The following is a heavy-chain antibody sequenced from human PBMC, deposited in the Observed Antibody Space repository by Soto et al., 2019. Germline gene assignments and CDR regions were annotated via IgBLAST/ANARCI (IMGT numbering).Heavy chain of an antibody. CDR3: ARVPQELWFGESPHDY. CDR1: GFTFSSYA. J-gene: IGHJ4*02. D-gene: IGHD3-10*01. CDR2: ISYDGSNK. Sequence: GGSLRLSCAASGFTFSSYAMHWVRQAPGKGLEWVAVISYDGSNKYYADSVKGRFTISRDNSKNTLYLQMNSLRAEDTAVYYCARVPQELWFGESPHDYWGQGTLVTVSS. V-gene: IGHV3-30-3*01.